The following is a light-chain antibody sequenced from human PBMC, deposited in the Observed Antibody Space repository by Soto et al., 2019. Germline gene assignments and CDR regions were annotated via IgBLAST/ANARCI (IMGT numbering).Light chain of an antibody. CDR2: MVS. Sequence: QSFLTQPASVSGSAGRSITIACTGTSSDVGNYNYVSWYQQYPGRVPKLLIYMVSNRPSGVSNRFSGSKSGNTASLTISGLQAEDEADYFCTSPTPGSLYVFGTGTKVTVL. V-gene: IGLV2-14*01. J-gene: IGLJ1*01. CDR1: SSDVGNYNY. CDR3: TSPTPGSLYV.